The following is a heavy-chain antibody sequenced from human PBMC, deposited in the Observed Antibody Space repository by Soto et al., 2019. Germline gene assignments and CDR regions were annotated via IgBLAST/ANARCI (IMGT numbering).Heavy chain of an antibody. CDR1: GFTFSIYG. Sequence: PGGSLRLSCAASGFTFSIYGMHWVRQAPGKGLEWVAVKSYGRSNNHYADSVKGRLTICRDNSKNTLYLKMNSAGAEDKYVYYCAKGAVYSSPPSEYWGMDVWGQGTTVTV. D-gene: IGHD2-8*02. CDR2: KSYGRSNN. CDR3: AKGAVYSSPPSEYWGMDV. J-gene: IGHJ6*02. V-gene: IGHV3-30*18.